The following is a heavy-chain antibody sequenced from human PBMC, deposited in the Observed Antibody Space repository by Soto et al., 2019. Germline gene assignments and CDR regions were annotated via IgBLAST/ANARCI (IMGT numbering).Heavy chain of an antibody. J-gene: IGHJ6*02. CDR3: ARGGYYDNSWGKLSHYGLDV. D-gene: IGHD3-16*01. CDR1: GYTFIRYG. V-gene: IGHV1-18*01. CDR2: ISPYNDYT. Sequence: QVQLAQSANEVKKPGASVRVSCKAAGYTFIRYGIAWVRQAPGQGLEWMGWISPYNDYTVYAQKFQGRVSMTADTSTXXXYXXRRGLKSDDTAVYYCARGGYYDNSWGKLSHYGLDVWGQGTSVSVSS.